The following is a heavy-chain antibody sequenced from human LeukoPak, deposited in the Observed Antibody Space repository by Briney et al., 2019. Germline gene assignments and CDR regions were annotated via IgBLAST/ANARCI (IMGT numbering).Heavy chain of an antibody. Sequence: SETLSLTCAVYGGSFSGYYWSWIRQPPGKGLEWIGEINHSGSTNYNPSLKSRVTISVDTSKNQFSLKLSSVTAADTAVYYCAGGPQRMLLYNWFDPWGQGTLVTVSS. V-gene: IGHV4-34*01. CDR3: AGGPQRMLLYNWFDP. CDR1: GGSFSGYY. D-gene: IGHD2-8*01. CDR2: INHSGST. J-gene: IGHJ5*02.